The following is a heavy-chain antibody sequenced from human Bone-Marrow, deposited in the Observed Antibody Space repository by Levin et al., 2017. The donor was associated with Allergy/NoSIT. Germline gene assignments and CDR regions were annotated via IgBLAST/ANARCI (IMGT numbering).Heavy chain of an antibody. CDR3: AKDSLDGNPRDYVDV. V-gene: IGHV3-30*18. D-gene: IGHD1-14*01. CDR1: GFTFRDYG. Sequence: GESLKISCSASGFTFRDYGMHWVRQAPGKGLEWLAFISNDGRIKYYVDSVRGRFTISRDTSNNTLFLQMNSLRLEDTAVYYCAKDSLDGNPRDYVDVWGKGTTVTVSS. J-gene: IGHJ6*03. CDR2: ISNDGRIK.